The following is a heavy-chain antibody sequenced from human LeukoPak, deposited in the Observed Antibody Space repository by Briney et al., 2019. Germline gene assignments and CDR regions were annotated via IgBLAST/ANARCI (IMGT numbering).Heavy chain of an antibody. Sequence: SVKVSCKASGGTFSNYAISWVRQAPGQGLDWMGGIIPSFGTANYSQKFQGRVTITADESTSTAYMELSSLRSEDTAIYYCARDPRTSGYSYGLGYWDQGILVTVSS. CDR2: IIPSFGTA. D-gene: IGHD5-18*01. CDR1: GGTFSNYA. V-gene: IGHV1-69*01. CDR3: ARDPRTSGYSYGLGY. J-gene: IGHJ4*02.